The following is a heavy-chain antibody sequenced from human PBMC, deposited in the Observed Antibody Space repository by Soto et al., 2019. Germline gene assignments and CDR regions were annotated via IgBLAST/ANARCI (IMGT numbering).Heavy chain of an antibody. Sequence: ASVKVSCKASGYTFTSYGISWLRQAPGQGLEWMGWISAYNGNTNYAQKLQGRVTMTTDTSTSTAYMELRSLRSDDTAVYYCASGRIVVVPAAIRDDYYYGMDVWGQGTTVTVSS. CDR1: GYTFTSYG. CDR3: ASGRIVVVPAAIRDDYYYGMDV. V-gene: IGHV1-18*01. J-gene: IGHJ6*02. CDR2: ISAYNGNT. D-gene: IGHD2-2*02.